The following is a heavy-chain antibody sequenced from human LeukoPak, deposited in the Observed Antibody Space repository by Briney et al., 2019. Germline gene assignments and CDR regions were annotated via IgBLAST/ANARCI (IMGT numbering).Heavy chain of an antibody. CDR1: GFTFSSYE. J-gene: IGHJ4*02. CDR3: AKDTGSGYDYFSYYFDY. Sequence: PGGSLRLSCAASGFTFSSYEMNWVRQAPGKGLEWVSTISDSGVNTYYADSVKGRFTISRDNSKNTLYLQINSLRAEDTAVYYCAKDTGSGYDYFSYYFDYWGQGTLVTVSS. V-gene: IGHV3-23*01. CDR2: ISDSGVNT. D-gene: IGHD5-12*01.